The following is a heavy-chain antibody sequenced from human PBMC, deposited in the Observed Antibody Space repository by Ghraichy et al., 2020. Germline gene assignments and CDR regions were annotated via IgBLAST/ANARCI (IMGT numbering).Heavy chain of an antibody. CDR2: ISYDGSNK. CDR3: AKDADSSFDY. D-gene: IGHD6-13*01. V-gene: IGHV3-30*18. CDR1: GFTFSNYG. Sequence: GGSLRLSCAASGFTFSNYGIHWVRQAPGKGLEWVAIISYDGSNKYYADSVKGRFTISRDNSKNTLYLQMNSLRAEDTAVYYCAKDADSSFDYWGQGTLVTVSS. J-gene: IGHJ4*02.